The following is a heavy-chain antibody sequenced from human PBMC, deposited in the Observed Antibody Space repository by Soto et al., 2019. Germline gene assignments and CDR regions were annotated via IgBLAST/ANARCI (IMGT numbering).Heavy chain of an antibody. V-gene: IGHV1-24*01. Sequence: ASVKVSCKVSGYTLTELSMHLVRQAPGKGLEWMGGFDPEDGETIYAQKFQGRVTMTEDTSTDTAYMELSSLRSEDTAVYYCATRWGGYDYYMDVWGKGTTVTVSS. CDR3: ATRWGGYDYYMDV. CDR1: GYTLTELS. CDR2: FDPEDGET. D-gene: IGHD5-12*01. J-gene: IGHJ6*03.